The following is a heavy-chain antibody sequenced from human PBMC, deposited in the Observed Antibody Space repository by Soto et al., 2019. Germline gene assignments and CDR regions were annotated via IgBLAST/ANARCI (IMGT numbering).Heavy chain of an antibody. CDR2: ISYDGSNK. Sequence: TGGSLRLSCAASGFTLSSYGMHWVRQAPGKGLEWVAVISYDGSNKYYADSVKGRFTISRDNSKNTLYLQMNSLRAEDTAVYYCAKRRRRCSTTSCRGGFDYWGQGTLVTVSS. J-gene: IGHJ4*02. D-gene: IGHD2-2*01. CDR3: AKRRRRCSTTSCRGGFDY. V-gene: IGHV3-30*18. CDR1: GFTLSSYG.